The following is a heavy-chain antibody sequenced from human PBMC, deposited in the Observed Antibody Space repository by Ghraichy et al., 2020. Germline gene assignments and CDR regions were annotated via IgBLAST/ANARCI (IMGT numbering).Heavy chain of an antibody. CDR1: GFTFNGYS. CDR2: ITSSSRIT. Sequence: GGSLRLSCVGSGFTFNGYSMNWVRQSPGKGLEWVSYITSSSRITFYADSVKGRFTISRDNAQNSLYLQMNSLRDEDTAEYYCARGSRVVRFYYYDGMDVWSQGTTVTVAS. J-gene: IGHJ6*02. CDR3: ARGSRVVRFYYYDGMDV. D-gene: IGHD4-23*01. V-gene: IGHV3-48*02.